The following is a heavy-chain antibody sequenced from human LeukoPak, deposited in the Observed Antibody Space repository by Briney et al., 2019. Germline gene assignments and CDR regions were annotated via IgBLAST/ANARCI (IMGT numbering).Heavy chain of an antibody. J-gene: IGHJ4*02. CDR1: GFTFDDYA. Sequence: GRSLRLSXAASGFTFDDYAMHWVRQAPGKGLEWVSGISWNSDSIVYADSVKGRFTISRDSAKNSLYLQMNSLRAEGMALYYCAKGYSYGITYYFDYWGQGTLVTVSS. CDR3: AKGYSYGITYYFDY. D-gene: IGHD5-18*01. V-gene: IGHV3-9*03. CDR2: ISWNSDSI.